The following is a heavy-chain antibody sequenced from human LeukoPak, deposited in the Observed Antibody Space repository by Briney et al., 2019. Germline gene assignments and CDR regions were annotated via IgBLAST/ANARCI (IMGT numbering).Heavy chain of an antibody. CDR1: GFTFSSYA. CDR3: AKWGDYDVLTGYYVSDY. D-gene: IGHD3-9*01. CDR2: ISGSGCST. Sequence: GGSLTLSCAASGFTFSSYAMSWVRQPPGKGLEWVSAISGSGCSTYYPDSVKGRFTISRDNSKNTVFLQMNSLRAEDTAVYYCAKWGDYDVLTGYYVSDYWGQGTLVTVSS. J-gene: IGHJ4*02. V-gene: IGHV3-23*01.